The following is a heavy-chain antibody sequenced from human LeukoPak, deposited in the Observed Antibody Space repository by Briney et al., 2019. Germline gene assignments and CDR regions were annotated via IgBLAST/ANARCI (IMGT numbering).Heavy chain of an antibody. CDR3: SRGPIQLWVHNGVDV. J-gene: IGHJ6*02. CDR2: IRSKAYRGTT. V-gene: IGHV3-49*04. D-gene: IGHD5-18*01. Sequence: GWSLRLSCTTSGFTFGDHAMTWVRQAPGKGLEWVGFIRSKAYRGTTEYAASGKGRFTISSDDSKSVVYLQMNSLKSEDTAVYYCSRGPIQLWVHNGVDVWGQGTTVTVSS. CDR1: GFTFGDHA.